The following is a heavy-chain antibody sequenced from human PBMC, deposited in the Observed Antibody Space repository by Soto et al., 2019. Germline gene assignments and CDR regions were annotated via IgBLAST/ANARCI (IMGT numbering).Heavy chain of an antibody. V-gene: IGHV3-23*01. J-gene: IGHJ3*02. CDR2: ISGSGGST. CDR1: GFTFSSYA. Sequence: GGSLRLSCAASGFTFSSYAMSWVRQAPGKGLEWVSAISGSGGSTYYADSVKGRFTISRDNSKNTLYLQMNSLRAEDTAVYYCGKDRRYCSGGSCTSDAFDIWGQGTMVTVSS. D-gene: IGHD2-15*01. CDR3: GKDRRYCSGGSCTSDAFDI.